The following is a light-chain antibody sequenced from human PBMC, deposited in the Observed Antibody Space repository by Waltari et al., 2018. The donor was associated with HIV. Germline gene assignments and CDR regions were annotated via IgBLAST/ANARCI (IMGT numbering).Light chain of an antibody. CDR1: NSNIGSNS. CDR2: GND. J-gene: IGLJ3*02. Sequence: QSAVTQPPSVSAAPGQSVTISCSGSNSNIGSNSVSWYQHLPGAAPKLLVYGNDGGPSALRDRFSGSKSGTSATLVISGLQAGDEADYYCGAWDNRLGSWVFGGGTKLTVL. V-gene: IGLV1-51*01. CDR3: GAWDNRLGSWV.